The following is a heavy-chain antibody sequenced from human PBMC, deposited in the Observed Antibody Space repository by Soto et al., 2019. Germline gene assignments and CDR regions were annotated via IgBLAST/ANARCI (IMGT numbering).Heavy chain of an antibody. J-gene: IGHJ4*02. Sequence: TSETLSLTCTVSGGSISSGDYYWSWIRQPPGKGLEWIGYIYYSGSTYYNPSLKSRVTISVDTSKNQFSLKLSSVTAADTAVYYCASSSYYYGSGSYNSWGQGTLVTVSS. CDR1: GGSISSGDYY. CDR3: ASSSYYYGSGSYNS. D-gene: IGHD3-10*01. CDR2: IYYSGST. V-gene: IGHV4-30-4*01.